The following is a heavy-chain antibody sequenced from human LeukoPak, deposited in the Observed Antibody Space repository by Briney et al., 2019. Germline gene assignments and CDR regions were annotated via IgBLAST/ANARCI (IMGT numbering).Heavy chain of an antibody. V-gene: IGHV3-30*02. CDR1: GFTFSSYG. CDR2: IRYDGSNK. CDR3: AKDKGATTSYYYYMDV. D-gene: IGHD1-26*01. Sequence: GGSLRLSCAASGFTFSSYGMHWVRQAPGKGLEWVAFIRYDGSNKYYADSVKGRFAISRDNSKNTLYLQMNSLRAEDTAVYYCAKDKGATTSYYYYMDVWGKGTTVTISS. J-gene: IGHJ6*03.